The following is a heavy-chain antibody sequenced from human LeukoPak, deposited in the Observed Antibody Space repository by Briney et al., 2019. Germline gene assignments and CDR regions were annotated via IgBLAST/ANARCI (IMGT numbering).Heavy chain of an antibody. CDR2: IIPIFGTA. J-gene: IGHJ5*02. V-gene: IGHV1-69*13. CDR1: GGTFSSYA. CDR3: ARGRKTTVTTWFDP. D-gene: IGHD4-11*01. Sequence: ASVKVSCKASGGTFSSYAISWVRQAPGQGLEWMGGIIPIFGTANYAQKFQGRVTITADESTSTAYMELSSLRSEDTAVYYCARGRKTTVTTWFDPWGQGTLVTVSS.